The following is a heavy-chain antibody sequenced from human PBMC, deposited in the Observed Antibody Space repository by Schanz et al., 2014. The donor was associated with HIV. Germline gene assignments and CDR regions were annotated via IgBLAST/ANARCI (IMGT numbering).Heavy chain of an antibody. CDR3: AREATPYYDIISGYPRGNSGWFDP. J-gene: IGHJ5*02. CDR2: TSASGTT. Sequence: QVRLPQWGAGLLKPSETLSLTCIVSGDSISSPYYWSWVRQPAGKGLEWVGRTSASGTTNYNPSLKRRVSISIDTSNDRFTLKLTAVTAADTAVYYCAREATPYYDIISGYPRGNSGWFDPWGQGTLVIVSS. D-gene: IGHD3-9*01. CDR1: GDSISSPYY. V-gene: IGHV4-59*10.